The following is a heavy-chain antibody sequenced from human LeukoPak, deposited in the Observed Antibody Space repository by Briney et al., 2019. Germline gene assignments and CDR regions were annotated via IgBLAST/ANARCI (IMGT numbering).Heavy chain of an antibody. Sequence: SETLSLTCTVSGGSISSGGYYWSWIRQHPGKGLEWIGYIYYSGSTYYNPSLKSRVTISVDTSKNQFSLKLSSVTAADTAVYYCARGGRGYCSGGSCYSIDYWGQGTLVTVSS. CDR1: GGSISSGGYY. D-gene: IGHD2-15*01. J-gene: IGHJ4*02. V-gene: IGHV4-31*03. CDR3: ARGGRGYCSGGSCYSIDY. CDR2: IYYSGST.